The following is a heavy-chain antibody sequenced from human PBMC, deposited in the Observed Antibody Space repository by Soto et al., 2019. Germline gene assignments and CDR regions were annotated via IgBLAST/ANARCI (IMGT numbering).Heavy chain of an antibody. V-gene: IGHV1-18*01. CDR2: ISAYNGNT. CDR3: ARFSGGSYNTYYFYYGMDV. D-gene: IGHD2-15*01. Sequence: ASVKVSCKASGYTFTRYGISWVREVPGPGLGWMRWISAYNGNTKYAHDLQGRVTMTTDTSTSTAYMELRSLRSDDTAVYYCARFSGGSYNTYYFYYGMDVWGQGTTVTVSS. J-gene: IGHJ6*02. CDR1: GYTFTRYG.